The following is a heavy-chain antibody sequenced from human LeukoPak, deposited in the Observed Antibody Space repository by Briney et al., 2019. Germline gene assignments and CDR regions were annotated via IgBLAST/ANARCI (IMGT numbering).Heavy chain of an antibody. V-gene: IGHV1-46*01. CDR3: ARDREGKDDNVGGSYRYLYRYYAMDV. J-gene: IGHJ6*04. D-gene: IGHD3-16*02. Sequence: VASVTVSFMASGYIFTNYYMHWVRQAPGQGLEWMGIINPSGGSTSYPQKFQGRVTMTRDTSTSTGDMELSSLRFEDTGVYYCARDREGKDDNVGGSYRYLYRYYAMDVWGKGTTVTVST. CDR1: GYIFTNYY. CDR2: INPSGGST.